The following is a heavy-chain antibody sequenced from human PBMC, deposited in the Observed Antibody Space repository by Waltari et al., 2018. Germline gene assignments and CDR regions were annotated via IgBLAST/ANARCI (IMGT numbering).Heavy chain of an antibody. D-gene: IGHD2-8*01. CDR1: GFTLITNA. V-gene: IGHV3-23*01. CDR2: SGSDGRT. CDR3: AKEVWQQMVKMVGWFDP. Sequence: EVQVLESGGGLVQPGGSLRLSCVASGFTLITNALSRVRQVPGRGLEWVSASGSDGRTYYADSVKGRFTISRDNSKNTLYLQMNSLRDEDTAVYYCAKEVWQQMVKMVGWFDPWGQGTLVTVSS. J-gene: IGHJ5*02.